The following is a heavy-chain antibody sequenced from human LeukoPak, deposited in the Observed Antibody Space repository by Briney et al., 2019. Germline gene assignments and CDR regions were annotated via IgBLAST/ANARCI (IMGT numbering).Heavy chain of an antibody. J-gene: IGHJ1*01. CDR1: GFTFSSYW. CDR2: VNSDGSST. Sequence: GGFLRLSCAASGFTFSSYWMHWVRQVPGKGLLWVSRVNSDGSSTSYADSVKGRFTISRDNAKNTLYLQMNSLRAEDTAVYYCAKGSRDGYNTFQHWGQGTLVTVSS. CDR3: AKGSRDGYNTFQH. D-gene: IGHD5-24*01. V-gene: IGHV3-74*01.